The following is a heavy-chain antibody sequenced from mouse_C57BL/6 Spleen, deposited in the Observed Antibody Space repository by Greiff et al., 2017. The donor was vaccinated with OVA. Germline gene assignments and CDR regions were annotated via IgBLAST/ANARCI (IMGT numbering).Heavy chain of an antibody. D-gene: IGHD2-4*01. CDR1: GFTFSDYG. V-gene: IGHV5-17*01. CDR3: ARTYDYDGRFAY. Sequence: EVKLMESGGGLVKPGGSLKLSCAASGFTFSDYGMHWVRQAPETGLEWVAYISSGSSTIYYADTVKGRFTISRDNAKNTLFLQMTSLRSEDTAMYYCARTYDYDGRFAYWGQGTLVTVSA. CDR2: ISSGSSTI. J-gene: IGHJ3*01.